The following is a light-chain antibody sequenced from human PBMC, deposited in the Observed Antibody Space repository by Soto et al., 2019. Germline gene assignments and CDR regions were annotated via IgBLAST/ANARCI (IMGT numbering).Light chain of an antibody. V-gene: IGKV1-39*01. Sequence: DGQMTQSPTSLSALGGDRVTITCRARQSVSRYLNCYQHKPRKAPHLLLNAASNLRSGGPSRFSGSRSGTDFTLPIDGLQPQDFAASYCQQSYITPPLTFGQGTRLEN. J-gene: IGKJ5*01. CDR3: QQSYITPPLT. CDR2: AAS. CDR1: QSVSRY.